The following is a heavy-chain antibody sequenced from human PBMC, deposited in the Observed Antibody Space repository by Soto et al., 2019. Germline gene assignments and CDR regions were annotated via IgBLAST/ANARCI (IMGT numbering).Heavy chain of an antibody. Sequence: VQLMQSGAEGKKPGSSVKVSCKASGGTFSSHSINWVRQAPGQGLEWMGGVISLFGTANYAHNFKGRVTITADQSTSTAYMELNSLRSDDTAVYYCAREVGYGDFSAALLDWGQGTLVTVSS. CDR3: AREVGYGDFSAALLD. CDR1: GGTFSSHS. CDR2: VISLFGTA. J-gene: IGHJ4*02. V-gene: IGHV1-69*01. D-gene: IGHD4-17*01.